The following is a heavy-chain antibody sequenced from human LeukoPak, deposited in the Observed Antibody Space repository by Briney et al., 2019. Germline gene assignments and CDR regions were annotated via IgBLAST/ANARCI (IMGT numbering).Heavy chain of an antibody. V-gene: IGHV1-2*02. CDR3: ASLDYADY. Sequence: ASVKVSCKASGYTFTSYDINWVRQATGQGLEWMGWINPNSGGTNYAQKFQGRVTMTRDTSISTAYMELSRLRSDDTAVYYCASLDYADYWGQGTLVTVSS. CDR2: INPNSGGT. CDR1: GYTFTSYD. J-gene: IGHJ4*02.